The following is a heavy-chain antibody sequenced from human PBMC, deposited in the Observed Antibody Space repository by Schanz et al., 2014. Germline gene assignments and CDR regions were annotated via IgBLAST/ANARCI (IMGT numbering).Heavy chain of an antibody. D-gene: IGHD6-19*01. Sequence: GQLVESGGGLVQPGGSLRLSCAASGFTFSDYYMTWIRQAPGKGLEWVAVMWNDGIKTHYADSGKGRFTISRDNSKNTVYLQMNSLRTDDTAMYYCARDPNTSAWLPYFDTWGQGTLVTVSS. J-gene: IGHJ4*02. CDR1: GFTFSDYY. CDR2: MWNDGIKT. CDR3: ARDPNTSAWLPYFDT. V-gene: IGHV3-33*08.